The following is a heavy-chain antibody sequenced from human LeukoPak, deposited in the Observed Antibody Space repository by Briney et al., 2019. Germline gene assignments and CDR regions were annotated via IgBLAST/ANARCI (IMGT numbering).Heavy chain of an antibody. V-gene: IGHV4-39*01. CDR2: IYYSGST. CDR1: GGSISSSSYY. CDR3: ARCRVFYYYMDV. J-gene: IGHJ6*03. Sequence: SSETLSLTCTVSGGSISSSSYYWGWIRQPPGKGLEWIGSIYYSGSTYYNPSLKGRVTISVDTSKNQFSLKLSSVTAADTAVYYCARCRVFYYYMDVWGKGTTVTVSS.